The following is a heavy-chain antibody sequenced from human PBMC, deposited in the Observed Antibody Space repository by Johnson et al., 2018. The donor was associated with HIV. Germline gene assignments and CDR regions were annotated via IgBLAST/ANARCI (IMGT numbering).Heavy chain of an antibody. Sequence: VQLVESGGGLVQPGGSLRLSCAASGFTVSSNYMNWVRQASGKGLEWVSVSYSGDNNFLADAVKGRVIISRDNSKNTLERQMNSLRAEYTAVYYCAKGLVAAALRCGGAFDIWGQGTMVTVSS. D-gene: IGHD2-2*01. J-gene: IGHJ3*02. CDR3: AKGLVAAALRCGGAFDI. CDR2: SYSGDNN. CDR1: GFTVSSNY. V-gene: IGHV3-66*01.